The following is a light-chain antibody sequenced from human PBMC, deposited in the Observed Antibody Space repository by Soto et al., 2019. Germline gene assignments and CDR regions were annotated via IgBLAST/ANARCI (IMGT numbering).Light chain of an antibody. Sequence: EIVWSQSPDTLSLSAGEKATLSCRASKSFSRSYLAWYQQKPGQAPRLLIYGASSRATGIPDRFSGSGSGTDFTLTISRLEPEDFAVYYCQQYGDSSRTFGQGTKVDIK. CDR3: QQYGDSSRT. V-gene: IGKV3-20*01. CDR1: KSFSRSY. CDR2: GAS. J-gene: IGKJ1*01.